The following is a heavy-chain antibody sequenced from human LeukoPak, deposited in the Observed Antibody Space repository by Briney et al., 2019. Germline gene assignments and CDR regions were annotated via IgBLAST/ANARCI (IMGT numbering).Heavy chain of an antibody. Sequence: PGGSLRLSCAASGFTFSSYGMHWVRQAPGKGLEWVAIVWYDGSKKYYADSVEGRFTISRDNSKNTLYLQMNSLRAEDTAVYYCARVYCSGNSCYGPFDYWGQGVLVTVSS. J-gene: IGHJ4*02. CDR1: GFTFSSYG. CDR2: VWYDGSKK. D-gene: IGHD2-15*01. V-gene: IGHV3-33*01. CDR3: ARVYCSGNSCYGPFDY.